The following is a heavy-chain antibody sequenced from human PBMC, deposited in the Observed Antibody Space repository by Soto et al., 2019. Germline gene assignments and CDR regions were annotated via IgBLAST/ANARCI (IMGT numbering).Heavy chain of an antibody. CDR1: GGTFSSYA. CDR3: ASNRDNYYGSGSYDGMDV. J-gene: IGHJ6*02. Sequence: SVKVSCKASGGTFSSYAISWVRQAPGQGLEWMGGIIPIFGTANYAQKFQGRVTITADESTSTAYMELSSLRSEDTAVYYCASNRDNYYGSGSYDGMDVWGQGTTVTVYS. D-gene: IGHD3-10*01. CDR2: IIPIFGTA. V-gene: IGHV1-69*13.